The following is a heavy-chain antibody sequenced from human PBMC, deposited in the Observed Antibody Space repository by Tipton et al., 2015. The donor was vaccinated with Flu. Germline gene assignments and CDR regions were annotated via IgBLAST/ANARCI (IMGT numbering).Heavy chain of an antibody. J-gene: IGHJ3*02. D-gene: IGHD4-11*01. Sequence: QLVQSGAELKKPGASVKVSCQASGYTFIAHYIHWVRQAPGQGLEWMGWINANDNGTRYPQKFQGRVTMTRDTSINTVYMELSRLSSDDTAVYYCARDGPDYNGAFDMWGQGTMVTVSS. CDR1: GYTFIAHY. CDR2: INANDNGT. V-gene: IGHV1-2*02. CDR3: ARDGPDYNGAFDM.